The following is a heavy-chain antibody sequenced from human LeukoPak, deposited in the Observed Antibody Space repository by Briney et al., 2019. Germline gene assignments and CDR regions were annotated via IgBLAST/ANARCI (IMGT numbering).Heavy chain of an antibody. V-gene: IGHV3-48*01. CDR1: GFTFSSYS. D-gene: IGHD3-10*01. Sequence: GGSLRLSCAASGFTFSSYSMNWVRQAPGKGLEWVSYISSSSSTIYYADSVKGRFTISRDNAMNSLYLQMNSLRAEDTAVYYCARSITMVRGVIENYFDYWGQGTLVTVSS. J-gene: IGHJ4*02. CDR2: ISSSSSTI. CDR3: ARSITMVRGVIENYFDY.